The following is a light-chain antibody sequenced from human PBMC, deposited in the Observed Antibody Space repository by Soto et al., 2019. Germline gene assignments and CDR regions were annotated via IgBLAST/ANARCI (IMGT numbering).Light chain of an antibody. V-gene: IGLV2-14*03. CDR1: SSDLGTYDY. J-gene: IGLJ1*01. CDR3: SSYSISSAPHV. CDR2: DVN. Sequence: QSALTQPASVSGSPGQSITISCTGTSSDLGTYDYVSWYQQHPGKAPKLLIYDVNNRASGVSHRFSGSKSSNTASLTISGLQAEDEADYSCSSYSISSAPHVFGTATKLTVL.